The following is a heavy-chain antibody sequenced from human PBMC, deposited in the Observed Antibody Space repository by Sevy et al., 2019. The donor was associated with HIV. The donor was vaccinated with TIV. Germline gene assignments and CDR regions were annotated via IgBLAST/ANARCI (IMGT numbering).Heavy chain of an antibody. V-gene: IGHV3-21*01. CDR2: ITSSSDYI. CDR1: GFTFSNYN. Sequence: GGSLRLSCAASGFTFSNYNMNWVRQAPGKGLEWVSSITSSSDYIYDADSVKGRFTISRDNAKNSLYLQMNSLRAEDTARYYSSRDRRTLNYYASSGYNYYFDYWGQGTLVTVSS. CDR3: SRDRRTLNYYASSGYNYYFDY. J-gene: IGHJ4*02. D-gene: IGHD3-22*01.